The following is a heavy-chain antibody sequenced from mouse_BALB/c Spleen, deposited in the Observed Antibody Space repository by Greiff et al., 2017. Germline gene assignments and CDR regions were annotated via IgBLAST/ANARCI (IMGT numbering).Heavy chain of an antibody. CDR3: ARGGGNYVGYFDY. J-gene: IGHJ2*01. Sequence: EVKLVESGGGLVKPGGSLKLSCAASGFTFSSYAMSWVRQTPEKRLEWVASISSGGSTYYPDSVKGRFTISSDNARNILYLQMSSLRSEDTAMYYCARGGGNYVGYFDYWGQGTTRTVAA. V-gene: IGHV5-6-5*01. D-gene: IGHD2-1*01. CDR1: GFTFSSYA. CDR2: ISSGGST.